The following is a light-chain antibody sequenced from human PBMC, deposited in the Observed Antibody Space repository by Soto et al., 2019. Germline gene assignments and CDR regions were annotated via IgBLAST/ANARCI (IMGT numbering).Light chain of an antibody. J-gene: IGKJ2*01. CDR1: QSLNSW. Sequence: DIQMTQSPSTLSAPVGDRVSITCRASQSLNSWLAWYQQKPGKAPKLLIYKASTLESGVPPRFSGSGSGTEFTLTISSLQPDDFATYYCQQYNTYSFGQGTKLEIK. CDR2: KAS. CDR3: QQYNTYS. V-gene: IGKV1-5*03.